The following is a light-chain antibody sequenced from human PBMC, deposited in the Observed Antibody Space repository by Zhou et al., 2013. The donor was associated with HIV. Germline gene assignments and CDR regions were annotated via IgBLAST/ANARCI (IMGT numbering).Light chain of an antibody. CDR3: QQYYSYPDRT. Sequence: IQMTQSPSSLSASVGDRVTITCRASLIISNYLNWYQQKPGKAPKLLISAASNLQSGVPSRFSGSGSGTDFTLTISCLQSEDFATYYCQQYYSYPDRTFGPGTKVDIK. V-gene: IGKV1-39*01. J-gene: IGKJ3*01. CDR1: LIISNY. CDR2: AAS.